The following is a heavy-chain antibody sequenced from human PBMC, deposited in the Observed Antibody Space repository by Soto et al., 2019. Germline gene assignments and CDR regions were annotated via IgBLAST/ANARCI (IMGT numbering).Heavy chain of an antibody. CDR3: ARVFCSSTSCYSPDP. CDR2: ISAYNGNT. Sequence: ASVKVSCKASGYTFTSYGISWVRQAPGQGLEWMGWISAYNGNTNYAQKLQGRVTMTTDTSTSTAYMELRSLRSDDTAVYYCARVFCSSTSCYSPDPWGQGTLVTVSS. D-gene: IGHD2-2*01. V-gene: IGHV1-18*01. J-gene: IGHJ5*02. CDR1: GYTFTSYG.